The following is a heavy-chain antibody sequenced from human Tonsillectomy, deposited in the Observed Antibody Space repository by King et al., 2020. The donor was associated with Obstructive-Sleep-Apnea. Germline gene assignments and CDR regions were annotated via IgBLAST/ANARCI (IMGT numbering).Heavy chain of an antibody. J-gene: IGHJ4*02. CDR1: GYSISSGYY. V-gene: IGHV4-38-2*02. CDR2: IYHSGST. CDR3: AREKYSYGYFGIDY. D-gene: IGHD5-18*01. Sequence: VQLVESGPGLVKPSETLSLTCTVSGYSISSGYYWGWIRQPPGKGLEWIGSIYHSGSTYYSPSLKSRVTISVDTSKNQFSLKLSSVTAADTAVYYCAREKYSYGYFGIDYWGQGTLVTVSS.